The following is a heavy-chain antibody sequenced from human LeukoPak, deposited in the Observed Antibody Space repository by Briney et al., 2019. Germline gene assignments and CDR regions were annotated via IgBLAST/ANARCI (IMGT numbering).Heavy chain of an antibody. CDR1: GGSFSGYY. CDR3: ARGSLAAAGTSNVYYYYYGMNV. J-gene: IGHJ6*02. CDR2: INHSGST. Sequence: ASETLSLTCAVYGGSFSGYYWSWIRQPPGKGLEWIGEINHSGSTNYNPSLKSRVTISVDTSKNQFSLKLSSVTAADTAVYYCARGSLAAAGTSNVYYYYYGMNVWGQGTTVTVSS. V-gene: IGHV4-34*01. D-gene: IGHD6-13*01.